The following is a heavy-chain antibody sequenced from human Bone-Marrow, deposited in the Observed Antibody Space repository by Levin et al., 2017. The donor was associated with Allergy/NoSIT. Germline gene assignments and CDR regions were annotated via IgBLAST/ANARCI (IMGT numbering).Heavy chain of an antibody. CDR3: ARSTVTSGMDV. CDR2: MNHSGST. D-gene: IGHD4-17*01. V-gene: IGHV4-34*01. CDR1: GGSFSGYY. Sequence: SETLSLTCAVYGGSFSGYYWSWIRQPPGKGLEWIGEMNHSGSTNYNPSLKNRVTISVDTSKNQFSLKVNSVTAADTAVYYCARSTVTSGMDVWGQGTTVTVSS. J-gene: IGHJ6*02.